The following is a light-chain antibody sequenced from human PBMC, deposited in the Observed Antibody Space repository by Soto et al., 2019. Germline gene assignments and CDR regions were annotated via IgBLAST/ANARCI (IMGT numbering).Light chain of an antibody. V-gene: IGLV2-14*01. CDR2: EVR. CDR1: NSDVGGYDY. CDR3: SSYTDSATRV. J-gene: IGLJ1*01. Sequence: VLTQPASVSGSPGQSITISCTGTNSDVGGYDYVSWYQQYPGKAPKVIIYEVRKRPSGISNRFSGSKSGNMASLTISGLQAVDEADYYCSSYTDSATRVFGTGTKVTVL.